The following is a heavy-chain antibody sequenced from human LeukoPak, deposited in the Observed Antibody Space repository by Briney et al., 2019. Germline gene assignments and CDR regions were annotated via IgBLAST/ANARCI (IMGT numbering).Heavy chain of an antibody. V-gene: IGHV4-61*02. J-gene: IGHJ4*02. CDR1: GGSISSGSYY. CDR2: IYTSGST. Sequence: SETLSLTRTVSGGSISSGSYYWSWIRQPAGKGLEWIGRIYTSGSTNYNPSLKSRVTISVDTSKNQFSLKLSSVTAADTAVYYCARGTGFPDYWGQGTLVTVSS. D-gene: IGHD3-3*01. CDR3: ARGTGFPDY.